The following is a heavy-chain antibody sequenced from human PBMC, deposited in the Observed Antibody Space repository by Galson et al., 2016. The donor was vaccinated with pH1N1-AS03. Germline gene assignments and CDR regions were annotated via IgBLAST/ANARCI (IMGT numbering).Heavy chain of an antibody. J-gene: IGHJ6*02. CDR3: GRHLRNSYSMDV. V-gene: IGHV4-39*01. D-gene: IGHD2-21*01. CDR2: MYYTGTN. Sequence: SETLSLTCTAYGGSIRSSNYYWGWIRQPPGKGLEWIGSMYYTGTNFYNPSLKSRVSMSVDTSKNQFSLSLSSVTAADTAVYYCGRHLRNSYSMDVWGQGTTATVSS. CDR1: GGSIRSSNYY.